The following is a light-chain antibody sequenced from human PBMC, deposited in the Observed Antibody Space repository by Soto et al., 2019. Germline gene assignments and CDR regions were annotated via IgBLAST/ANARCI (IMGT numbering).Light chain of an antibody. CDR3: GTWDSSLSAGV. J-gene: IGLJ2*01. CDR1: SSNIGNNY. V-gene: IGLV1-51*02. Sequence: QSVLTQPPSVSAAPGQTVTISCSGSSSNIGNNYVSWYQQLPATAPKLLIYENNKRPSGIPDRFSGSKSGTSATLRITGLQTGDEADYYCGTWDSSLSAGVFGGGTKVTVL. CDR2: ENN.